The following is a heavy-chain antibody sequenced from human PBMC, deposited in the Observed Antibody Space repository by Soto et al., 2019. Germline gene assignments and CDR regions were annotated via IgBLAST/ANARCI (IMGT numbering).Heavy chain of an antibody. Sequence: GGSLRLSCAASGFTFSAYWMHWVRQTPGKGLVWVSRINSDGSLTNYADSVKGRFTISRDNAKNTLYLQMNTLRVEDTGVYYCLRDGVKYNHMDVWGKGTTVTVSS. V-gene: IGHV3-74*01. CDR3: LRDGVKYNHMDV. CDR1: GFTFSAYW. CDR2: INSDGSLT. D-gene: IGHD3-3*01. J-gene: IGHJ6*03.